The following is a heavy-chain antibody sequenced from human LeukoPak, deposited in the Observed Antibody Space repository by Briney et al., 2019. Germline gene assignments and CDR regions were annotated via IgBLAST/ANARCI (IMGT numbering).Heavy chain of an antibody. V-gene: IGHV4-4*09. D-gene: IGHD2-15*01. CDR3: ARAPVGYCSGGTCKRYFDY. J-gene: IGHJ4*02. Sequence: SETLSLTCTVSGCSISSYDWSWIRQPPGKGLEWMGYINFSGSTSYNPTLKSHVTISVDTSKKQFSLKLISVTAADAAVYYCARAPVGYCSGGTCKRYFDYWGQGTLVTVSS. CDR1: GCSISSYD. CDR2: INFSGST.